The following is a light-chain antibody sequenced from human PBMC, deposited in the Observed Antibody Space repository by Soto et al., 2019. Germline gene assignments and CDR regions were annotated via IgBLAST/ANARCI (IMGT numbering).Light chain of an antibody. Sequence: QSLLNQPPSASGSPGQSFTISCTGTISDVGYYNYVSWYQQHPGKAPKLMIYEVTKRPSGVPDRFSGSKSGNTASLTVSGLQADDEADYYCSSYAGSNNYVFGTGTKVTVL. CDR2: EVT. CDR1: ISDVGYYNY. J-gene: IGLJ1*01. V-gene: IGLV2-8*01. CDR3: SSYAGSNNYV.